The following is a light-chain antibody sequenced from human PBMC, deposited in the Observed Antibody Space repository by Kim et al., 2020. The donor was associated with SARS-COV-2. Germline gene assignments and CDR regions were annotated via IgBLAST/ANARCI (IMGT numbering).Light chain of an antibody. V-gene: IGLV2-14*03. J-gene: IGLJ3*02. CDR3: SSYATSDAWV. CDR2: DVS. Sequence: GQSITISCTGTSSDIGYYNYVSWLQQHPGKAPKLLIHDVSERPSGVSYRFSGSKSGTTASLTISGLQAEDEADYYCSSYATSDAWVFGGGTKVTVL. CDR1: SSDIGYYNY.